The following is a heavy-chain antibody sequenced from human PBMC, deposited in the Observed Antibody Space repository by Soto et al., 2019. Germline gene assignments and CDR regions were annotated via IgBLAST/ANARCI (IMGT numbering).Heavy chain of an antibody. Sequence: GGSLRLSCAASGFTFSSYSMNWVRQDPGKGLEGVSSISSSSSYIYYADSVKGRFTISRDNAKNSLYLHMNSLTAEDTAVYYCATDVDTAMATRSDYWGQGTLVTVSS. J-gene: IGHJ4*02. CDR3: ATDVDTAMATRSDY. CDR2: ISSSSSYI. V-gene: IGHV3-21*01. D-gene: IGHD5-18*01. CDR1: GFTFSSYS.